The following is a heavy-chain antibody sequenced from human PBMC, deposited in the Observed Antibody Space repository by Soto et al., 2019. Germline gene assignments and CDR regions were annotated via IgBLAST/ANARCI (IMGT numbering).Heavy chain of an antibody. CDR2: IGGSGSSA. J-gene: IGHJ5*02. Sequence: GGSLRLSYAASGFTFKNFAVSWVRQAPGKGMEWVSAIGGSGSSANYADSVKGRFTVSRDDSKSTLYLQMSGLRVDDTALYYCAKDAVAYNGEWDWFDLWGQGTLVTVSS. D-gene: IGHD3-10*01. CDR3: AKDAVAYNGEWDWFDL. V-gene: IGHV3-23*01. CDR1: GFTFKNFA.